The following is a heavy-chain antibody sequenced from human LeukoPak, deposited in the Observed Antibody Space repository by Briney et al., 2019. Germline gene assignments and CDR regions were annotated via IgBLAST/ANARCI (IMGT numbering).Heavy chain of an antibody. Sequence: PSETLSLTCTVSGYSISSGYYWGWIRQPPGKGLEWIGSIYHSGSTYYNPSLKSRVTISVDTSKNQFSLNLSSVTAADTAVYYCASRIMGGSGRQSGAFDIWGQGTMVTVSS. V-gene: IGHV4-38-2*02. D-gene: IGHD3-10*01. CDR1: GYSISSGYY. J-gene: IGHJ3*02. CDR3: ASRIMGGSGRQSGAFDI. CDR2: IYHSGST.